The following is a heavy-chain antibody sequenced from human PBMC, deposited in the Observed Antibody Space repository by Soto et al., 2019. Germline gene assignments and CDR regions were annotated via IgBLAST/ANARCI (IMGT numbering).Heavy chain of an antibody. V-gene: IGHV3-23*01. Sequence: GGSLRLSCAASGFIFSNYAMNWVRQAPGKGLEWVSIISGSSGSTYYADSVKGRFIISRDNSKNSLYLQMNSLRAEDTALYYCAKLVTSGYKRAPDASDIWGQGTMVTVS. CDR3: AKLVTSGYKRAPDASDI. CDR2: ISGSSGST. D-gene: IGHD5-12*01. J-gene: IGHJ3*02. CDR1: GFIFSNYA.